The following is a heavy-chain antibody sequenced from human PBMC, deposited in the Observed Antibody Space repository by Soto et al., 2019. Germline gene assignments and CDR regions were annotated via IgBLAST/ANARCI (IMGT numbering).Heavy chain of an antibody. J-gene: IGHJ5*02. Sequence: PSETLSLTCTVSGASISSGDYFWSWIRQSPGKGLEWIGYIYDSGSSYYNPSLKSRVTMSVDTSKNQFSLKLSSVTAADTAVYYCAGLTYSNYDSRGSYNWFDPWGQGTLVTVSS. V-gene: IGHV4-30-4*02. D-gene: IGHD3-22*01. CDR3: AGLTYSNYDSRGSYNWFDP. CDR2: IYDSGSS. CDR1: GASISSGDYF.